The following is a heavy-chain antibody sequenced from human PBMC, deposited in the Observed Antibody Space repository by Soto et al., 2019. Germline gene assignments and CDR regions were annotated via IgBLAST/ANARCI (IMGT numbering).Heavy chain of an antibody. J-gene: IGHJ2*01. CDR2: IYPGDSDT. Sequence: GESLKISCKGSGYSFTSYWIGWVRQMPGKGLEWMGIIYPGDSDTRYSPSFQGQVTISADKSISTAYLQWSSLKASDTAMYYCARREGLTGGFRDWYFDLWGRGTLVTVSS. CDR1: GYSFTSYW. D-gene: IGHD7-27*01. CDR3: ARREGLTGGFRDWYFDL. V-gene: IGHV5-51*01.